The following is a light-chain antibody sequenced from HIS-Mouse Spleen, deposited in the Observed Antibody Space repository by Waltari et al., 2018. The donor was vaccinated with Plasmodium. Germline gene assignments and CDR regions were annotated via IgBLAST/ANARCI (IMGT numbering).Light chain of an antibody. CDR2: DVS. J-gene: IGLJ1*01. CDR1: TSDFGGYHY. V-gene: IGLV2-11*01. CDR3: CSYAGSYTNYV. Sequence: QSALPHPRSVSGSPGQSVTIPSPGTTSDFGGYHYVSWYQQHPAQAPKLIIYDVSKRPSGVPDRFSGSKSGNTASLTITGLQAEDEADYYCCSYAGSYTNYVFGTGTKVTVL.